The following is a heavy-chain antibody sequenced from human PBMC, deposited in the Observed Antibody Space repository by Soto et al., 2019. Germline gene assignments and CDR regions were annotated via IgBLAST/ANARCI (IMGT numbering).Heavy chain of an antibody. CDR2: IFYSGTT. J-gene: IGHJ6*02. V-gene: IGHV4-59*01. D-gene: IGHD6-6*01. Sequence: KPAETLSLTCDVSGASISYYYWNWIRQPPGKGLEWIGCIFYSGTTHYNPSLSSRVTVSVDTSKNQVSLKLSSVTAADTAVYYCATDTSSSESSYYYGMDVWGQGTTVTVSS. CDR1: GASISYYY. CDR3: ATDTSSSESSYYYGMDV.